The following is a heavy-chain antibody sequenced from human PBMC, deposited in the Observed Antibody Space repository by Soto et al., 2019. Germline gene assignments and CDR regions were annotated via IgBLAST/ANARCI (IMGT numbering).Heavy chain of an antibody. Sequence: PSETLSLTCTVSGGSISSGGYYWSWIRQHPGKGLEWIGYIYYSGGTYYNPSLKSRVTISVDTSKNQFSLKLSSVTAADTAVYYCARDSYYSSYQGHAFDIWGQGTMVTVSS. CDR2: IYYSGGT. CDR1: GGSISSGGYY. V-gene: IGHV4-31*03. D-gene: IGHD6-6*01. J-gene: IGHJ3*02. CDR3: ARDSYYSSYQGHAFDI.